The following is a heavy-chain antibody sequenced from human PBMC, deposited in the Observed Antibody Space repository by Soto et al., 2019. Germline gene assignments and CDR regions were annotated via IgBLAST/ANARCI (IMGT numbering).Heavy chain of an antibody. J-gene: IGHJ6*03. Sequence: GGSLRLSCAASGFTFSSYAMSWVRQAPGKGLEWVSAISGSGGSTYYADSVKGRFTISRDNSKNTLYLQMNSLRAEDTAVYYCAKCTRGNYYYYMDVWGKGTTVTVSS. CDR2: ISGSGGST. V-gene: IGHV3-23*01. D-gene: IGHD1-1*01. CDR1: GFTFSSYA. CDR3: AKCTRGNYYYYMDV.